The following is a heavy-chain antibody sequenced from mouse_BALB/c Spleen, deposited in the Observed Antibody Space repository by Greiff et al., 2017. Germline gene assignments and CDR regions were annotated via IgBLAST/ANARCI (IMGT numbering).Heavy chain of an antibody. CDR2: ISSGGGST. CDR3: ARGKGITTFAY. J-gene: IGHJ3*01. Sequence: EVQRVESGGGLVKPGGSLKLSCAASGFAFSSYDMSWVRQTPEKRLEWVAYISSGGGSTYYPDTVKGRFTISRDNAKNTLYLQMSSLKSEDTAMYYCARGKGITTFAYWGQGTLVTVSA. CDR1: GFAFSSYD. V-gene: IGHV5-12-1*01. D-gene: IGHD1-1*01.